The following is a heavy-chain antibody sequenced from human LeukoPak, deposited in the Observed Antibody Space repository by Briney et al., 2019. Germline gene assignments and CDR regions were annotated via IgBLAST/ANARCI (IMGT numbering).Heavy chain of an antibody. Sequence: PSETLSLTCTVSGGSISSYYWSWIRQPPGKGLEWIGYISYSGSTNYNPSLESRVTISVDTSKNHFSLKVSSVTAADTAVYYCAWKYYYDASGYFYVDSWGQGTLVTVSS. CDR3: AWKYYYDASGYFYVDS. CDR1: GGSISSYY. J-gene: IGHJ4*02. V-gene: IGHV4-59*01. D-gene: IGHD3-22*01. CDR2: ISYSGST.